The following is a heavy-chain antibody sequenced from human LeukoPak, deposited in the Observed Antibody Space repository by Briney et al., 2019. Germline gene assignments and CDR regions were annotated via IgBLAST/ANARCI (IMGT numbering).Heavy chain of an antibody. V-gene: IGHV3-30*02. CDR3: AKEYTGTFSPFPSYFDN. D-gene: IGHD1-26*01. Sequence: PGGSLRLSCAASGFTFRNYDMQWVRQAPGKGLEWVAFIPYDGSDKYYADSVKGRFTISRDNSKNTLYLQMNSLRAEDTAIYYCAKEYTGTFSPFPSYFDNWGQGTLVTVSS. J-gene: IGHJ4*02. CDR1: GFTFRNYD. CDR2: IPYDGSDK.